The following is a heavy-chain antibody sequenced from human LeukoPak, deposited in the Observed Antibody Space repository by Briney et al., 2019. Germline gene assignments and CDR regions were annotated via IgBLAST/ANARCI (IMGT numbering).Heavy chain of an antibody. Sequence: SQTLSLTCSVSGDSINSGRYYWTWIRQPAGKGLEYIGRIYSSGSADSNPSLMSRFTISVDTSKNEFSLNLSSVTAADTAVYYCATSPYNSAWPYFFDHWGQGTLVTVSS. J-gene: IGHJ4*02. D-gene: IGHD6-19*01. CDR2: IYSSGSA. V-gene: IGHV4-61*02. CDR1: GDSINSGRYY. CDR3: ATSPYNSAWPYFFDH.